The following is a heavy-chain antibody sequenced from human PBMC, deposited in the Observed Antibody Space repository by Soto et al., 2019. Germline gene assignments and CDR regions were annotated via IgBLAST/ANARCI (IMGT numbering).Heavy chain of an antibody. J-gene: IGHJ4*02. CDR2: IIPILGIA. V-gene: IGHV1-69*02. CDR3: AWIITGQQYYFDY. D-gene: IGHD1-20*01. CDR1: GGTFSSYT. Sequence: ASVKVSCKASGGTFSSYTISWLRQAPGQGLEWMGRIIPILGIANYAQKFQGRVTITADKSTSTAYMELSSLRSEDTAVYYCAWIITGQQYYFDYRGQGTMVTVSS.